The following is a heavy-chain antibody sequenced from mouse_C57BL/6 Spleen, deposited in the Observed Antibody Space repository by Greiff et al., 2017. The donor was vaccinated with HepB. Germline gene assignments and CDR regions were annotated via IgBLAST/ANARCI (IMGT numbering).Heavy chain of an antibody. CDR3: ASGDSYYCDY. V-gene: IGHV1-50*01. Sequence: QVQLQQSGAELVKPGASVKLSCKASGYTFTSYWMQWVKQRPGQGLEWIGEIDPSDSYTNYNQKFKGKATLTVDTSSSTAYMQLSSLTSEDSAVYYCASGDSYYCDYWGQGTTLTVSS. D-gene: IGHD3-3*01. CDR2: IDPSDSYT. CDR1: GYTFTSYW. J-gene: IGHJ2*01.